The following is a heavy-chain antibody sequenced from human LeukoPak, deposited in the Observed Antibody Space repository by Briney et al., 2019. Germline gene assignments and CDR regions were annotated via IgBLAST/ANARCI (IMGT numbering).Heavy chain of an antibody. Sequence: AASVKVSCKASGGTFSSYAISWVRQAPGQGLEWMGRIIPIFGTANYAQKFQGRVTITTDESTSTAYMELSSLRSEDTAVYYCARDQGSGSYQDGFDYWGQGTLVTVSS. D-gene: IGHD3-10*01. CDR1: GGTFSSYA. J-gene: IGHJ4*02. V-gene: IGHV1-69*05. CDR3: ARDQGSGSYQDGFDY. CDR2: IIPIFGTA.